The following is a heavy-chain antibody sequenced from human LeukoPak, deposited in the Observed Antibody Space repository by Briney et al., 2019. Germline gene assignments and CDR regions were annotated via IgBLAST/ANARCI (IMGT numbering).Heavy chain of an antibody. V-gene: IGHV1-2*02. J-gene: IGHJ4*02. CDR2: INPNSGGT. CDR1: GYTFTGYY. D-gene: IGHD5-12*01. Sequence: ASVKVSCKASGYTFTGYYMHWVRQAPGQGLEWMGWINPNSGGTNYAQKFQGRVTMTRDTSISTAYMELSRLRSDDTAVYYCARAGERGYSGYDLYYFDYWGQGTLVTVSS. CDR3: ARAGERGYSGYDLYYFDY.